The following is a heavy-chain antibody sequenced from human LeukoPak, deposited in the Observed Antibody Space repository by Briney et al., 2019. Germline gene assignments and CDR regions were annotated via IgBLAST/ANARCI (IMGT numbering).Heavy chain of an antibody. CDR1: GFTFSSYA. D-gene: IGHD3-16*01. CDR3: AKSALMITFGGVYYFDY. V-gene: IGHV3-23*01. J-gene: IGHJ4*02. CDR2: ISGSGGST. Sequence: PGGSLRLSCAASGFTFSSYAMSWVRQAPGKGLEWVSAISGSGGSTYYADSVKGRFTISRDNSKNTLYLQMNSLRAEDTAVYYCAKSALMITFGGVYYFDYWGQGTLVTVSS.